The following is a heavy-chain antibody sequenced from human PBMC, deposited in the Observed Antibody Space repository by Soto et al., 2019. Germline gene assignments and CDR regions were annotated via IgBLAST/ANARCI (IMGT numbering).Heavy chain of an antibody. Sequence: GGPLRLSCAASGFTFSSCAMTWVRQAPGMGLQWVSAISDSGGSTYYADSVRGRFTISRDNSKNTLYLQLNSLGAEDTAVYFCAKDKPAAGSQWLVPIWGRGTLVTVSS. CDR1: GFTFSSCA. V-gene: IGHV3-23*01. CDR3: AKDKPAAGSQWLVPI. CDR2: ISDSGGST. D-gene: IGHD6-19*01. J-gene: IGHJ4*02.